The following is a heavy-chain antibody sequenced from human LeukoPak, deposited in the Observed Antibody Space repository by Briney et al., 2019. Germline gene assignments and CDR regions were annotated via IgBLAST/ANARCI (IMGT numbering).Heavy chain of an antibody. V-gene: IGHV3-74*01. Sequence: PGGSLRLSCAASGFTFSSYWMHWVRQAPGKGLVWVSRINTDGSSTSYADSVKGRFTISRDNAKNTLYLQMNSLRAEDTAVYYCARVVIAGTTRWFDPWGQGTLVTVSS. D-gene: IGHD1-7*01. J-gene: IGHJ5*02. CDR2: INTDGSST. CDR3: ARVVIAGTTRWFDP. CDR1: GFTFSSYW.